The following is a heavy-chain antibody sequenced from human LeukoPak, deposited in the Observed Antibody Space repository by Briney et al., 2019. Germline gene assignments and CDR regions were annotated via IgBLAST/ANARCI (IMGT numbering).Heavy chain of an antibody. Sequence: GGSLRLSCAASGFTFSSYSVNWVRQAPGKGLEWVSYISSSSSTIYYADSVKGRFTISRDNAKNSLYLQMNSLRAEDTAVYYCARDRNTIFGVVISYMDVWGKGTTVAVSS. CDR1: GFTFSSYS. V-gene: IGHV3-48*01. D-gene: IGHD3-3*01. CDR3: ARDRNTIFGVVISYMDV. J-gene: IGHJ6*03. CDR2: ISSSSSTI.